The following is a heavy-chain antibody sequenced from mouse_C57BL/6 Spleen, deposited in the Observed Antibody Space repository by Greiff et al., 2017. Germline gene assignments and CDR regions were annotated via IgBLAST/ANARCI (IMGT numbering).Heavy chain of an antibody. D-gene: IGHD2-1*01. J-gene: IGHJ1*03. CDR2: ISGGGGNT. CDR1: GFTFSSYT. V-gene: IGHV5-9*01. CDR3: ARHGNFLYWYFDV. Sequence: EVMLVESGGGLVKPGGSLKLSCAASGFTFSSYTMSWVRQTPEKRLAWVATISGGGGNTYYPDSVKGRFTISRDNAKNTLYLQMSSLRSEDTALYYCARHGNFLYWYFDVWGTGTTVTVSS.